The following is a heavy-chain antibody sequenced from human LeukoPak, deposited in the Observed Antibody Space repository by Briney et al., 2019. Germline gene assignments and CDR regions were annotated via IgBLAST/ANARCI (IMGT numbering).Heavy chain of an antibody. CDR1: GFTVRSNY. V-gene: IGHV3-53*01. Sequence: GGSLRLSCAASGFTVRSNYMSWVRQAPAKGLEWVSVIYSDGSTYYADSVKGRFTISRDNSKNTVYLQMNSLRAEDTAVYYCARGTVGGPRLDNWGQGTLVTVSS. D-gene: IGHD3-16*01. J-gene: IGHJ4*02. CDR3: ARGTVGGPRLDN. CDR2: IYSDGST.